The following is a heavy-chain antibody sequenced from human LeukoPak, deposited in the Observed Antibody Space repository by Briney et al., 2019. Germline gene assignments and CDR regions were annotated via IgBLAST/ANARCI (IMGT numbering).Heavy chain of an antibody. CDR3: AREYFDSSGSAFDI. J-gene: IGHJ3*02. Sequence: GASVKVSCKASGYTFTDYYLHWVRQAPGQGLEWMGWINPSSGGTKYAQTFQGRVTMARDTSIGTAYMELNRLGSDDTAVYYCAREYFDSSGSAFDIWGQGTMVTVSS. D-gene: IGHD3-22*01. V-gene: IGHV1-2*02. CDR2: INPSSGGT. CDR1: GYTFTDYY.